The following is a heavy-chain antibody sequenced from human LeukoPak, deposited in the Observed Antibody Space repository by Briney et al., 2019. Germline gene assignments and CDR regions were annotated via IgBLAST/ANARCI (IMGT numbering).Heavy chain of an antibody. V-gene: IGHV4-34*01. CDR2: INHSGST. D-gene: IGHD6-13*01. CDR1: GGSFSGYY. CDR3: ARLPIAAAGTSWFDP. J-gene: IGHJ5*02. Sequence: SETLSLTCAVYGGSFSGYYWSWIRQPPGKGLEWIGEINHSGSTNYNPPLKSRVTISVDTSKNQFSLKLSSVTAADTAVYYCARLPIAAAGTSWFDPWGQGTLVTVSS.